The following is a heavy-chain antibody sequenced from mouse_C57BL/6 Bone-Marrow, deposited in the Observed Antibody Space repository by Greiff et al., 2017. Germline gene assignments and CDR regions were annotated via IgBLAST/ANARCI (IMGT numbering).Heavy chain of an antibody. CDR2: ILPSIGRT. D-gene: IGHD2-4*01. CDR3: ARGGIYYDYDGFAY. Sequence: QVQLQQSGSELRSPGSSVKLSCKDFDSEVFPIAYMSWVRQKPGHGFEWSGGILPSIGRTIYGEKFEDKATLDADTLSNTAYLELNSLTSEDSAIYYCARGGIYYDYDGFAYWGQGTLVTVSA. V-gene: IGHV15-2*01. J-gene: IGHJ3*01. CDR1: DSEVFPIAY.